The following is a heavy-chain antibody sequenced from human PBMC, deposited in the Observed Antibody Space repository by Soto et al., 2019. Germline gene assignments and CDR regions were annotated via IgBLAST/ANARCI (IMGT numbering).Heavy chain of an antibody. Sequence: PSETLSLTCTVSGGSISSGGYYWSWIRQHPGKGLEWIGDINHSGSTNYNPSLKSRVTISVDTSKNQFSLKLSSVTAADTAVYYCARDRLRLHTWFDPWGQGTLVTVSS. D-gene: IGHD4-4*01. V-gene: IGHV4-39*07. CDR3: ARDRLRLHTWFDP. CDR1: GGSISSGGYY. CDR2: INHSGST. J-gene: IGHJ5*02.